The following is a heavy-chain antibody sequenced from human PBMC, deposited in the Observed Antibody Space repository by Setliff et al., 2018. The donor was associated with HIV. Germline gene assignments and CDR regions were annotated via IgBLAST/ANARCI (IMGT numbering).Heavy chain of an antibody. Sequence: PSETLSLTCAVSGYSISSGHYWGWIRQSPGKGLEWIASIHHSGNTYHNPSLKSRVTMSVDTSKNQVSLKLTSVPAYDTAVFYCARGVHCTSATCYPSFYFDYWGQGIMVTVSS. V-gene: IGHV4-38-2*01. CDR3: ARGVHCTSATCYPSFYFDY. CDR1: GYSISSGHY. J-gene: IGHJ4*02. D-gene: IGHD2-2*01. CDR2: IHHSGNT.